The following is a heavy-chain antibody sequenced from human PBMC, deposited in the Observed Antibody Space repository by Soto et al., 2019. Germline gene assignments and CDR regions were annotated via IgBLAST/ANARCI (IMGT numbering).Heavy chain of an antibody. CDR3: AKADSNYDILTGYTYYYGMDV. CDR2: IYYSGST. J-gene: IGHJ6*02. Sequence: SETLSLTCTVSGGSIRSYYWSWIRQPPGKGLEWIGYIYYSGSTNYNPSLKSRVTISVDTSKNQFSLKLSSVTAADTAVYYCAKADSNYDILTGYTYYYGMDVWVQGTTVTVS. CDR1: GGSIRSYY. D-gene: IGHD3-9*01. V-gene: IGHV4-59*01.